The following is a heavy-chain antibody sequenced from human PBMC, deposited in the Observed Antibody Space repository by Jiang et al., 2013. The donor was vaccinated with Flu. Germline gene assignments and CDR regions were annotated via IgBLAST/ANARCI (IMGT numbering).Heavy chain of an antibody. D-gene: IGHD3-10*01. Sequence: SVKVSCKASGYTFTSYYMHWVRQAPGQGLEWMGIINPSGGSTSYAQKFQGRVTMTRDTSTSDSLHGAEQPEITEDTAVYYCARGSLSDYWGQGTLVTVSS. V-gene: IGHV1-46*01. J-gene: IGHJ4*02. CDR1: GYTFTSYY. CDR2: INPSGGST. CDR3: ARGSLSDY.